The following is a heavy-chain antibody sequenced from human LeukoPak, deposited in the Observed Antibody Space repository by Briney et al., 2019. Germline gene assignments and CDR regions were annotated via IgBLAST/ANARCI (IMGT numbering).Heavy chain of an antibody. CDR2: INHSGST. CDR1: GGSFSGYY. V-gene: IGHV4-34*01. CDR3: ARVGRLYCSGSSCYSRSFDY. J-gene: IGHJ4*02. D-gene: IGHD2-15*01. Sequence: SETLSLTCAVYGGSFSGYYWSWIRQPPGKGLEWIGEINHSGSTNYNPSLKSRVTISVDTSKNQFSLKLSSVTAADTAVYYCARVGRLYCSGSSCYSRSFDYWGQGTLVTVSS.